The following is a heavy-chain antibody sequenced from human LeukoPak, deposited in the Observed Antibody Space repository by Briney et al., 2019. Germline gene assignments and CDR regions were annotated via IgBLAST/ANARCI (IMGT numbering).Heavy chain of an antibody. CDR2: INPNSGGT. CDR1: GYTFTSYD. J-gene: IGHJ5*02. D-gene: IGHD5-18*01. V-gene: IGHV1-2*02. CDR3: ARGGIQLWLLNWFDP. Sequence: ASVKVSCKASGYTFTSYDINWVRQATGQGLEWMGWINPNSGGTDYAQKFQGRVTMTRDTSISTAYMELSRLRSDDTAVYYCARGGIQLWLLNWFDPWGQGTLVTVSS.